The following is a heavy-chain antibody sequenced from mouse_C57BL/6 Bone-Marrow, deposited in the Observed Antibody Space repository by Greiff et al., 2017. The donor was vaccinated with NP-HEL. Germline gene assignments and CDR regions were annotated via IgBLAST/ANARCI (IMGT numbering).Heavy chain of an antibody. CDR3: AREKNYYAMDY. CDR2: ILPGSGST. Sequence: VQLQESGAELMKPGASVKLSCKATGYTFTGYWIEWVKQRPGHGLEWIGEILPGSGSTNSNEKFKGKATFTADTSSNTAYMQLSSLTTEDSAIYYCAREKNYYAMDYWGQGTSVTVSS. J-gene: IGHJ4*01. CDR1: GYTFTGYW. V-gene: IGHV1-9*01.